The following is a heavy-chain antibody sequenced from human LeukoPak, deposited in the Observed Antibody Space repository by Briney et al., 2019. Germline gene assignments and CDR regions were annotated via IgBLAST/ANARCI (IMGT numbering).Heavy chain of an antibody. D-gene: IGHD3-10*01. V-gene: IGHV1-8*01. Sequence: APVSACYTASEHTFTTFATNPVRQATGQRLKGMGWTHPIRGNTGYAQKFQGRVTKARNTSISTAYMKLISLRSEGTAVEYSAICRVVRGVITKRRPDYWGQGTLVTVSS. J-gene: IGHJ4*02. CDR3: AICRVVRGVITKRRPDY. CDR2: THPIRGNT. CDR1: EHTFTTFA.